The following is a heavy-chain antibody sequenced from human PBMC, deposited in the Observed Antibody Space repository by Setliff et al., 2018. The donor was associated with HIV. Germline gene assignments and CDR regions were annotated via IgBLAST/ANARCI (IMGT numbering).Heavy chain of an antibody. J-gene: IGHJ6*03. CDR1: GYTFTSYG. Sequence: ASVKVSCKASGYTFTSYGISWVRQAPGQGLEWMGWISAYNGNTNYAQKLQGRVTMTTDTSTSTAYMELRSLRSDDTAVHYCARTMPGYSSGWHDYYYYMDVWGKGTTVTVSS. D-gene: IGHD6-19*01. CDR3: ARTMPGYSSGWHDYYYYMDV. V-gene: IGHV1-18*01. CDR2: ISAYNGNT.